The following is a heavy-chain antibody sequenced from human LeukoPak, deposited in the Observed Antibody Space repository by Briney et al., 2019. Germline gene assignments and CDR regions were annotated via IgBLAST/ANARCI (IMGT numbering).Heavy chain of an antibody. D-gene: IGHD3-22*01. CDR2: IYTSGST. V-gene: IGHV4-61*02. CDR3: ARHYDSSGYYFDY. J-gene: IGHJ4*02. Sequence: ASETLSLTCTVSGGSISSGSYYWSWIRQPAGKGLEWIGRIYTSGSTNYNPSLKSRVTISVDTSKNQFSLKLSSVTAADTAAYYCARHYDSSGYYFDYGGQGTLVTVSS. CDR1: GGSISSGSYY.